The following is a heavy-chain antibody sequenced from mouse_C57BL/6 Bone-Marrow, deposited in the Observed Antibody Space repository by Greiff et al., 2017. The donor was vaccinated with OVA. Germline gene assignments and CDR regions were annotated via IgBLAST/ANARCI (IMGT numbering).Heavy chain of an antibody. CDR3: TRGYSNYYAMDY. V-gene: IGHV1-15*01. J-gene: IGHJ4*01. CDR1: GYTFTDYE. Sequence: QVQLKQSGAELVRPGASVTLSCKASGYTFTDYEMHWVKQTPVHGLEWIGAIDPETGGTAYHQKFKGKAILTADQSSSTAYMELRSLTSEDAAVYYCTRGYSNYYAMDYWGQGNSVTVSS. D-gene: IGHD2-5*01. CDR2: IDPETGGT.